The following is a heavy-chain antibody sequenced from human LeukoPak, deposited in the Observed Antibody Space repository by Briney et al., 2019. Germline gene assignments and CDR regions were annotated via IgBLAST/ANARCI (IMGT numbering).Heavy chain of an antibody. CDR2: MSPNSGDT. J-gene: IGHJ1*01. D-gene: IGHD2-15*01. CDR3: ARDSSDIRSLIAH. CDR1: GYTFTSYD. Sequence: GASVKVSCKASGYTFTSYDFNWARQATGQRPEWMGWMSPNSGDTGYAQKFQGRVTITADESASTAYMELSSLRSEDTAVYYCARDSSDIRSLIAHWGQGTLVTVSS. V-gene: IGHV1-8*01.